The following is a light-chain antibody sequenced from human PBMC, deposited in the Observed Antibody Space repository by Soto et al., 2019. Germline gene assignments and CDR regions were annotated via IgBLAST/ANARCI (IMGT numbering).Light chain of an antibody. V-gene: IGKV3-11*01. J-gene: IGKJ1*01. CDR3: HQRQSWPRT. CDR1: QAVNTR. CDR2: LTS. Sequence: PVERVTLSCRASQAVNTRLAWYQHKPGQAPRLLIYLTSNRAAGIPARFSGSGSETDFTLTISDVEPEDFAVYYCHQRQSWPRTFGQGTKVDIK.